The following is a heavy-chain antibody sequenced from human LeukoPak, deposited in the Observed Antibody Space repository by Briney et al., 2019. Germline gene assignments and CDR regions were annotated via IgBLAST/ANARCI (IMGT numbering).Heavy chain of an antibody. V-gene: IGHV3-74*01. J-gene: IGHJ4*02. D-gene: IGHD4-17*01. Sequence: GGSLRLSCAASGFTFSSYWMHWVRQAPGKGLVWVSRSNSDGSSTNYADSVKGRFTISRDNAKDTLYLQMNSLRAEDTAVYYCARGGDYPFDYWGQGTLVTVSS. CDR1: GFTFSSYW. CDR3: ARGGDYPFDY. CDR2: SNSDGSST.